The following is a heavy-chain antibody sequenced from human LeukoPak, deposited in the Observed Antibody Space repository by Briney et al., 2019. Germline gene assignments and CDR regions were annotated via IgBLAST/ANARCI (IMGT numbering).Heavy chain of an antibody. V-gene: IGHV3-53*01. CDR2: IYSGGST. D-gene: IGHD3-10*01. CDR1: GFTVSSNY. J-gene: IGHJ3*02. Sequence: LAGRSLRLSCAASGFTVSSNYMSWVRQAPGKGLEWVSVIYSGGSTYYADSVKGRFTISRDNSKNTLYLQMNSLRAEDTAVYYCARDGKRAEGRDAFDIWGQGTMVTVSS. CDR3: ARDGKRAEGRDAFDI.